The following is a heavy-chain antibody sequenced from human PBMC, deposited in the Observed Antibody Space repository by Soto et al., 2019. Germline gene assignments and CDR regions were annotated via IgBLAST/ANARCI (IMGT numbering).Heavy chain of an antibody. CDR2: IYYSGNT. CDR3: ARSRYCSGGSCYRDAFDI. CDR1: GGSISSGDYY. Sequence: QVQLQESGPGLVKPSQTLSLTCTVSGGSISSGDYYWSWIRQPPGKGLECIGYIYYSGNTYYNPSLNSRLTLSVDTSKNHFSLKLSSVTAADTAVYYCARSRYCSGGSCYRDAFDIWGQGTMVTVSS. D-gene: IGHD2-15*01. J-gene: IGHJ3*02. V-gene: IGHV4-30-4*01.